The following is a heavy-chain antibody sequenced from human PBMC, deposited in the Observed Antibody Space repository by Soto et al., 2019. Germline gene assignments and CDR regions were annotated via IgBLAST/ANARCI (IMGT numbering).Heavy chain of an antibody. V-gene: IGHV3-21*01. D-gene: IGHD1-26*01. CDR3: ARDPPSGATLDWFDS. CDR2: ISSSGSFM. Sequence: GGSLRLSCAASGFSFSSDSMGWVRQAPGKGLEWVASISSSGSFMNYADSVKGRFTISRDNAKNSLYLQMRSLKDDDTAVYYCARDPPSGATLDWFDSWVQGTLVTVSS. CDR1: GFSFSSDS. J-gene: IGHJ5*01.